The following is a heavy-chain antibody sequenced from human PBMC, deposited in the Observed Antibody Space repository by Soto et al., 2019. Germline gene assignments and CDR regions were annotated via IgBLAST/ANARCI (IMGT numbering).Heavy chain of an antibody. CDR3: AKEVTLCRRGATSYYIDS. D-gene: IGHD2-21*02. CDR2: ISCTGGST. J-gene: IGHJ4*02. Sequence: PGGPLRLSCAACGFTFSSYAMNWVRQAPGKGLEWVSTISCTGGSTYYADSVRGRFTISRDNSKNTLYLQMNSPNAEDTAIYYSAKEVTLCRRGATSYYIDSWGQGTVVTVSA. V-gene: IGHV3-23*01. CDR1: GFTFSSYA.